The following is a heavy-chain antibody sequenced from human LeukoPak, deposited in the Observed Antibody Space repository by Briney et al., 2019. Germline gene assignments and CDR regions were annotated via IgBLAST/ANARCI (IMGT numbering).Heavy chain of an antibody. J-gene: IGHJ6*04. CDR2: XXXXXXXT. V-gene: IGHV3-23*01. D-gene: IGHD4-17*01. CDR1: GFTFSSYA. CDR3: AKVIRGGDYVLPSYYYGMDV. Sequence: GGSLRLSCAASGFTFSSYALYWVRQAPGKGLXXXXXXXXXXXXTYYADSVKGRFNISRDNSKNTLYLQMNSLRAEDTAVYYCAKVIRGGDYVLPSYYYGMDVWGKGTTVTVSS.